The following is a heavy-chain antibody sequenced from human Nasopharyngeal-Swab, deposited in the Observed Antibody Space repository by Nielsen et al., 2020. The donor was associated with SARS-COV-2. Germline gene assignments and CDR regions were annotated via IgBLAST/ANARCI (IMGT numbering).Heavy chain of an antibody. Sequence: SETLSLTCSVSGGSISSYYWNWIRQSPGTGLEWTGYFFHSGGTNYNPSFKSRATISIDTSNNQVSLKLSSVTAADTAVYYCARKASSSWYSGWFDPWGQGTLVTVSS. CDR1: GGSISSYY. V-gene: IGHV4-59*13. J-gene: IGHJ5*02. CDR3: ARKASSSWYSGWFDP. CDR2: FFHSGGT. D-gene: IGHD6-13*01.